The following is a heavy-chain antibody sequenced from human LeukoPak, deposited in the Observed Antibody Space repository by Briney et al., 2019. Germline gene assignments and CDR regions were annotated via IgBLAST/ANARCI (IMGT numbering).Heavy chain of an antibody. V-gene: IGHV4-39*02. CDR1: GGSISSRRYY. D-gene: IGHD6-6*01. Sequence: SETLSLTCTLSGGSISSRRYYWGWIRPPPGKGVEWIGSVYYSGSTFYNPSLKSRVTISVDTSKNQFSLKLSSVSAADTAVYYCAREYFSSPDFWGQGTLVTVSS. J-gene: IGHJ4*02. CDR2: VYYSGST. CDR3: AREYFSSPDF.